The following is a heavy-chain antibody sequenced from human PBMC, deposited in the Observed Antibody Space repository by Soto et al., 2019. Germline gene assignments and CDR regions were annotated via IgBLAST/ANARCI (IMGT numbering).Heavy chain of an antibody. J-gene: IGHJ4*02. CDR3: ARRGITQGYFDY. CDR1: GGSISSGGYY. D-gene: IGHD3-10*01. CDR2: IYYSGST. Sequence: PSETLSLTCTVSGGSISSGGYYWSWIRQHPGKGLEWIGYIYYSGSTYYNPSLKSRVTISVDTSKNQFSLKLSSLRSEDTAVYYCARRGITQGYFDYWGQGTLVTVSS. V-gene: IGHV4-31*03.